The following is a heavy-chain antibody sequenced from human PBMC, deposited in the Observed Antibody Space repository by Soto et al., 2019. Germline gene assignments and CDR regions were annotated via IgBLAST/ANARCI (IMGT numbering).Heavy chain of an antibody. D-gene: IGHD6-6*01. CDR2: VYYTGIT. J-gene: IGHJ4*02. Sequence: LSLTCTVSGDSMTRHYWSWVRQPPGKGLECIGYVYYTGITNVNPSLKSRVTVSMDTSKNQFSLKMRSVTAADKAVYYCARTARLLDSWGQGILVTVSS. CDR1: GDSMTRHY. CDR3: ARTARLLDS. V-gene: IGHV4-59*11.